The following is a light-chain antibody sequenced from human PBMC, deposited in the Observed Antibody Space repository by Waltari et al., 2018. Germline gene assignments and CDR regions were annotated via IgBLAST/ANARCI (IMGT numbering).Light chain of an antibody. CDR3: QQYNNWPMRT. Sequence: EIVSTQSPATLSVSPWERATRSRRASQSVSSNLAWYQQQPGQAPRFLIYGASTRATGIPARFRGSGSGTEFTLTISSLQSEDFAVYYCQQYNNWPMRTFGQGTKVEIK. J-gene: IGKJ1*01. V-gene: IGKV3-15*01. CDR1: QSVSSN. CDR2: GAS.